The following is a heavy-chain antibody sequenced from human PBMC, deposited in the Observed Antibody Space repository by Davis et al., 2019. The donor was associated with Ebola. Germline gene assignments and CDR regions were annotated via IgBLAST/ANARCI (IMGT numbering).Heavy chain of an antibody. CDR3: ARHSSSGEYDILNYYYGMDV. CDR1: GLTSASYW. D-gene: IGHD3-9*01. CDR2: TKQDGSEN. V-gene: IGHV3-7*01. Sequence: PAGSLRLSCAVSGLTSASYWMSCVRQAPGKGLEWVANTKQDGSENYYVVSVKGRFTISRDNAKNSLYLQMNSLRAEDTALYYCARHSSSGEYDILNYYYGMDVWGQGTTVTVSS. J-gene: IGHJ6*02.